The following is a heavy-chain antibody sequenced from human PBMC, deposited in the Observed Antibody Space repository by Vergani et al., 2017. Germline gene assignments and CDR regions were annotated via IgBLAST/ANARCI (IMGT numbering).Heavy chain of an antibody. J-gene: IGHJ3*02. CDR1: GFTFCSYS. Sequence: EVQLVESGGGLVKPGGFLRLSCAASGFTFCSYSMNWVRQAPGKGLAWVSSISSSSSYIYYADSVKGRFTISRDNAKNSLSLQMNSLSAEDTAVYYCARATNALWFGESTPDAFDIWGQGTMVTVSS. D-gene: IGHD3-10*01. CDR3: ARATNALWFGESTPDAFDI. CDR2: ISSSSSYI. V-gene: IGHV3-21*01.